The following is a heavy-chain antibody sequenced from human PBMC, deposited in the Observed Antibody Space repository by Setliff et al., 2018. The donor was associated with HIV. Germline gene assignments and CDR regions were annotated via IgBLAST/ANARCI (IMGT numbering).Heavy chain of an antibody. CDR3: ARVRLTMIMMVDYFDQ. Sequence: SETLSLTCTVSGASINSATYYWSWIRQHPGKGLEWIGYIDYSGSAFYNPSLKSRITISVDTSKNQFSLRMKSVTAADTAVYYCARVRLTMIMMVDYFDQWGQGTLVTVSS. J-gene: IGHJ4*02. V-gene: IGHV4-31*03. D-gene: IGHD3-22*01. CDR1: GASINSATYY. CDR2: IDYSGSA.